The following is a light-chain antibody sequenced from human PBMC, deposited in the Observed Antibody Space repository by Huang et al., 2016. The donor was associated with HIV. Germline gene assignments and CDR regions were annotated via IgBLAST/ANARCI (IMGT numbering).Light chain of an antibody. CDR3: HQYNNWLLS. J-gene: IGKJ4*01. CDR2: GSS. V-gene: IGKV3-15*01. CDR1: RSVSTN. Sequence: EILMTQSPATLSVSPGERVNLSCRANRSVSTNLAWYQQRPGQAPRLLISGSSTRAPGIPARFSGSGSGTDFSLTISSLQSEDFALYYCHQYNNWLLSFGGGTRVDI.